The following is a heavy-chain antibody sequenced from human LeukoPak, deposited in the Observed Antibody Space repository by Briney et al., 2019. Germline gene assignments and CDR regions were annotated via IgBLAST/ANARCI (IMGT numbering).Heavy chain of an antibody. Sequence: GESLKISCKGSGYSFTSYWIGWVRQMPGKGLEWMGIIYPGDSDTRYSPSFQGQVTISADKSISTAYLQWSSLKASDTAMYYCARQNEIAAAWNWFDPWGQGTLVTVSS. CDR2: IYPGDSDT. CDR1: GYSFTSYW. D-gene: IGHD6-13*01. V-gene: IGHV5-51*01. CDR3: ARQNEIAAAWNWFDP. J-gene: IGHJ5*02.